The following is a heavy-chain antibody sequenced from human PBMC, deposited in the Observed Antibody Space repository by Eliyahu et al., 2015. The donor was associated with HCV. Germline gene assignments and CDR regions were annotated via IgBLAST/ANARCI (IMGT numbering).Heavy chain of an antibody. CDR2: ISAGGDT. D-gene: IGHD3-22*01. V-gene: IGHV3-23*01. J-gene: IGHJ4*02. CDR3: AKGGDSYYYNY. Sequence: EVQVLESGGGLVQPGGSLRLSCAASGFSLRXYAMTWVRQAPGKGLEWVSTISAGGDTYYADSVKGRLTISKDRANNIVYLQMNSLRVDDTAVYYCAKGGDSYYYNYWGQGTLITVSS. CDR1: GFSLRXYA.